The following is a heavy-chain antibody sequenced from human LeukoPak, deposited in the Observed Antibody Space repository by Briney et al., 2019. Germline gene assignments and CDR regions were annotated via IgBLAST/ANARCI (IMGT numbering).Heavy chain of an antibody. CDR2: IYYSGST. V-gene: IGHV4-39*01. Sequence: SETLSLTCTVSGGSISSTSYYWGWIRQPPGTGLEWIGTIYYSGSTYYKPSLKSRVTISVDTSKNQFSLKLSSVTAADTAVYYCARKGSPGKPGGRYCSSTSCPELYFDYWGQGTLVTVSS. J-gene: IGHJ4*02. D-gene: IGHD2-2*01. CDR3: ARKGSPGKPGGRYCSSTSCPELYFDY. CDR1: GGSISSTSYY.